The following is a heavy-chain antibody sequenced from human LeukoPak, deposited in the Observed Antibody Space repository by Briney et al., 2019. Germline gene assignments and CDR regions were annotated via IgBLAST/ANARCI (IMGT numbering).Heavy chain of an antibody. CDR3: ARESTFGGATDR. CDR1: GYTFTGYY. D-gene: IGHD3-16*01. J-gene: IGHJ5*02. V-gene: IGHV1-2*02. CDR2: INPKSGGA. Sequence: GASVKVSCKASGYTFTGYYIHWVRQAPGQGLEWMGWINPKSGGASYAQKFQGRVIMTRDTSTNTAYMELSRLTSDDTALYYCARESTFGGATDRWGQGTLVTVSS.